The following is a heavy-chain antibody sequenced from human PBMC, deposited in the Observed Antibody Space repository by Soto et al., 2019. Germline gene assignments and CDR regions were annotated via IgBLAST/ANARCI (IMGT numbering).Heavy chain of an antibody. Sequence: SETLSLTCTVSGGTISSGDYYWSWIRQPPGKGLEWIGYIYYSGSTYYNPSLKSRVTISVDTSKNQFSLKLSSVTAADTAVYYCARDIVVVPALRDYYYYYGMDVWGQGTTVTVSS. J-gene: IGHJ6*02. CDR2: IYYSGST. V-gene: IGHV4-30-4*01. CDR3: ARDIVVVPALRDYYYYYGMDV. D-gene: IGHD2-2*01. CDR1: GGTISSGDYY.